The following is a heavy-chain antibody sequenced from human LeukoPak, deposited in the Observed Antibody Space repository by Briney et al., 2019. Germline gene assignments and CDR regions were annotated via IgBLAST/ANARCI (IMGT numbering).Heavy chain of an antibody. V-gene: IGHV1-2*02. CDR1: GYTFAGYY. CDR2: INPNSGVT. J-gene: IGHJ6*02. CDR3: ARRSLGVHYGLDV. Sequence: ASVEVSCKASGYTFAGYYIHWVRQAPGQGLEWMGWINPNSGVTNYAQKFQGRVTMTRDTSISTAYMELNSLRSDDTAVYYCARRSLGVHYGLDVWGQGTTVTVSS.